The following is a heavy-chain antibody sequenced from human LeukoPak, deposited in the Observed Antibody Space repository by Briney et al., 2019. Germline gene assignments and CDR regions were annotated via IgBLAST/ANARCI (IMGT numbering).Heavy chain of an antibody. D-gene: IGHD6-13*01. V-gene: IGHV3-13*05. CDR2: ITTPGDP. Sequence: GGSLRLSCAASGFTFSTYDMHWVRQATGKGLEWVSGITTPGDPHYPDSVKGRFTISRDNSKNTLYLQMNSLRAEDTAVYYCAKRRIAAAGRGGAFDIWGQGTMVTVSS. CDR1: GFTFSTYD. J-gene: IGHJ3*02. CDR3: AKRRIAAAGRGGAFDI.